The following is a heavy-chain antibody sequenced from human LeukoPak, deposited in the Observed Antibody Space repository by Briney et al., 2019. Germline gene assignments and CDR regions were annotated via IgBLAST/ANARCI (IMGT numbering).Heavy chain of an antibody. V-gene: IGHV4-59*01. J-gene: IGHJ4*02. CDR2: NYYSGST. CDR3: ARDFRGITDY. Sequence: TSETLSLTCTVSGGSISSYYWSWIRQPPGKGLEWIGYNYYSGSTNYNPSLKSRVTISVDTSKNQFSLKLSSVTAADTAVYYCARDFRGITDYWGQGTLVTVSS. D-gene: IGHD1-14*01. CDR1: GGSISSYY.